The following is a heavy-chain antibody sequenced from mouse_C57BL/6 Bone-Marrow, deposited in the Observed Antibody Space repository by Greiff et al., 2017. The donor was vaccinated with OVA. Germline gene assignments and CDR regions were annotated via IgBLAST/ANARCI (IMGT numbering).Heavy chain of an antibody. J-gene: IGHJ2*01. V-gene: IGHV1-50*01. CDR3: ARYSSGYVDY. CDR1: GYTFTSYW. Sequence: LQESGAELVKPGASVKLSCKASGYTFTSYWMQWVKQRPGQGLEWIGEIDPSDSYTNYNQKFKGKATLTVDTSSSTAYMQLSSLTSEDSAVYYCARYSSGYVDYWGQGTTLTVSS. D-gene: IGHD3-2*02. CDR2: IDPSDSYT.